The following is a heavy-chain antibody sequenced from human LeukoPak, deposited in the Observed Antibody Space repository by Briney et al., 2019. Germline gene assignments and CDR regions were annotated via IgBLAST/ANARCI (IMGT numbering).Heavy chain of an antibody. CDR3: ASQYYYDSSGLGFRFDY. CDR1: GGSISRYY. CDR2: INHSGST. V-gene: IGHV4-34*01. J-gene: IGHJ4*02. D-gene: IGHD3-22*01. Sequence: SETLSLTCTVSGGSISRYYWSWIRQPPGKGLEWIGEINHSGSTNYNPSLKSRVTISVDTSKNQFSLKLSSVTAADTAVYYCASQYYYDSSGLGFRFDYWGQGTLVTVSS.